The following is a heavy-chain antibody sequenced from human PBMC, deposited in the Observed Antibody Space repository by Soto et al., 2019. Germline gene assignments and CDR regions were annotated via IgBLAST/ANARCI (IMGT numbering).Heavy chain of an antibody. CDR3: AKVWAASSHKWAFDI. J-gene: IGHJ3*02. Sequence: GGSLRLSCAASGFTFDDYAMHWVRQAPGKGLEWVSGISWNSGSIGYADSVKGRFTISRDNAKNSLYLQMNSLRAEDTALYYCAKVWAASSHKWAFDIWGQGTMVTVSS. V-gene: IGHV3-9*01. D-gene: IGHD3-16*01. CDR2: ISWNSGSI. CDR1: GFTFDDYA.